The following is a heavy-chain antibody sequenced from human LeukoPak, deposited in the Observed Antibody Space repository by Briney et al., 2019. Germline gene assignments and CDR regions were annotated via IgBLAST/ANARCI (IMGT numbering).Heavy chain of an antibody. CDR2: ISGSGGST. Sequence: GGSLRLSCAASGFTFSSYDMSWVRQAPGKGLEWVSAISGSGGSTYYADSVKGRFTISRDNSKNTLYLQMNSLRAEDTAVYYCAKRGFGFYYGMDVWGQGTTVTVSS. V-gene: IGHV3-23*01. D-gene: IGHD3-16*01. J-gene: IGHJ6*02. CDR3: AKRGFGFYYGMDV. CDR1: GFTFSSYD.